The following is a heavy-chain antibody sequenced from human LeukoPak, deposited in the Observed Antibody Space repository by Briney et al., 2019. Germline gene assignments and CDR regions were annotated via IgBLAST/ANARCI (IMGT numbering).Heavy chain of an antibody. V-gene: IGHV4-38-2*02. J-gene: IGHJ6*03. CDR2: INYSGST. Sequence: SETLSLTCNVSGYSISSGYYWGWIRQTPGKGLEWIGSINYSGSTYYNPSLKSRVTISVDTSKNQFSLKLSSVTAADTAVYYCARHGYYYYYYMDVWGKGTTVTVSS. CDR1: GYSISSGYY. CDR3: ARHGYYYYYYMDV.